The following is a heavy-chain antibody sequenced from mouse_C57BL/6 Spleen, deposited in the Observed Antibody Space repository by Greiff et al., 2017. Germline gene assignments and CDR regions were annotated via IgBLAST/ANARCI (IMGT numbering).Heavy chain of an antibody. Sequence: QVHVKQSGPELVKPGASVKISCKASGYAFSSSWMNWVKQRPGKGLEWIGRIYPGDGDTNYNGKFKGKATLTADKSSSTAYMQLRSRTSEASAVYFCSTYGNYGDYYAMDYWGQGTSVTVSS. J-gene: IGHJ4*01. CDR1: GYAFSSSW. CDR2: IYPGDGDT. V-gene: IGHV1-82*01. CDR3: STYGNYGDYYAMDY. D-gene: IGHD2-1*01.